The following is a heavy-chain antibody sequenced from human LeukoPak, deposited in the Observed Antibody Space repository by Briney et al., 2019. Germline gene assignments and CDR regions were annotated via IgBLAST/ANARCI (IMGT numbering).Heavy chain of an antibody. CDR1: GYTFTIYA. CDR2: INAGNGNT. D-gene: IGHD4-17*01. V-gene: IGHV1-3*01. CDR3: ARDRNGDYEGFDY. Sequence: ASVKVSFKASGYTFTIYAMHWVRQAPGQRLEWMGWINAGNGNTKYSQKFQGRVTITRDTSASTAYMELSSLRSEDTAVYYCARDRNGDYEGFDYWGQGTLVTVSS. J-gene: IGHJ4*02.